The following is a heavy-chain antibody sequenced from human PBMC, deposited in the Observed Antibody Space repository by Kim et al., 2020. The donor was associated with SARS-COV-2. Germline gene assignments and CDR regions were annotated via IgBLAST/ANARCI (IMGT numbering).Heavy chain of an antibody. CDR1: GFTFSGSA. Sequence: GGSLRLSCAASGFTFSGSAMHWVRQASGKGLEWVGRIRSKANSYATAYAASVKGRFTISRDDSKNTAYLQMNSLKTEDTAVYYCTRLGPETDSGSQIRYYYYGMDVWGQGTTVTVSS. J-gene: IGHJ6*02. D-gene: IGHD1-26*01. CDR2: IRSKANSYAT. CDR3: TRLGPETDSGSQIRYYYYGMDV. V-gene: IGHV3-73*01.